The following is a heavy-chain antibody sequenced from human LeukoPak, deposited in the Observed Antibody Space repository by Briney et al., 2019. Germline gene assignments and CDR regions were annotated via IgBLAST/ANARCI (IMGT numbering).Heavy chain of an antibody. CDR1: GFIFSHYS. V-gene: IGHV3-33*05. CDR3: ARELSQIVWGGLDY. CDR2: IQNDASTE. D-gene: IGHD2-21*01. J-gene: IGHJ4*02. Sequence: PGGSLRLSCAASGFIFSHYSMHWVRQAPGKGLEWVAVIQNDASTENFADSVKGRFTISRDNSKNTVFLRMNSLRVEDTAVYYCARELSQIVWGGLDYGGQGTLVSVSS.